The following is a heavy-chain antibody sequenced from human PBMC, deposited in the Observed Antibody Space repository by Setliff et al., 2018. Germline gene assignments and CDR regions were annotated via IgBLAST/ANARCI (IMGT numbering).Heavy chain of an antibody. D-gene: IGHD7-27*01. CDR1: GFTFSSYA. CDR2: ISGSGGST. CDR3: AKDRGLGISGGDAFDI. J-gene: IGHJ3*02. Sequence: GGSLRLSCAASGFTFSSYAMSWVRQAPGKGLEWVSAISGSGGSTYYADSVKGRFTISRDNSKNTLYLQMNSLRAEDTAVYYCAKDRGLGISGGDAFDIWGQGTMVTVSS. V-gene: IGHV3-23*01.